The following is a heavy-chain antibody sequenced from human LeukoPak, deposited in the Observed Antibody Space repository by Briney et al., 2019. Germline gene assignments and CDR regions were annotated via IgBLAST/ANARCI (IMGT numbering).Heavy chain of an antibody. CDR3: AKSEYDFWSGYQRYYFDY. J-gene: IGHJ4*02. V-gene: IGHV3-30*18. CDR1: GFTFSNYG. CDR2: ISYDGSDK. Sequence: GGSLRLSCAASGFTFSNYGVHWVRQAPGKGLEWVAVISYDGSDKYYADSVKGRFTISRDNSKNTLYLQVNSLRAEDTAVYYCAKSEYDFWSGYQRYYFDYWGQGTLVTVSS. D-gene: IGHD3-3*01.